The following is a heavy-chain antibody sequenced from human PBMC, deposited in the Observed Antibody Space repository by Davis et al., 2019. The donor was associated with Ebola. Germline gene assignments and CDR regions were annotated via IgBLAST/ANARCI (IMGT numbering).Heavy chain of an antibody. J-gene: IGHJ4*02. CDR3: TSRPGTAVAGPGDY. V-gene: IGHV3-23*01. CDR2: VSGSGERT. Sequence: GESLKISCAASGFTFSSYAMSWVRQAPGKGLEWVSSVSGSGERTYYADFGKGRFTISRDSSRNTLYLQMNSLRAEDTAVYYCTSRPGTAVAGPGDYWGQGTLVTVSS. CDR1: GFTFSSYA. D-gene: IGHD6-19*01.